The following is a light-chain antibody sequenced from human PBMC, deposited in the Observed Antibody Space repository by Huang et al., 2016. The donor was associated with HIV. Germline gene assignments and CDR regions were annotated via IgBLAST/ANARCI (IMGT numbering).Light chain of an antibody. Sequence: DVVMTQSPLSLPVTLGQPASISCRSSQSLVHSDGNTYSNWFHQRPGQSPRRLVYKVSNRDSGVPNRFSGSGSGTDFTLKINRVEAEDVGVYYCMQGTHWPWTFGQGTKVEIK. CDR1: QSLVHSDGNTY. CDR3: MQGTHWPWT. V-gene: IGKV2-30*02. J-gene: IGKJ1*01. CDR2: KVS.